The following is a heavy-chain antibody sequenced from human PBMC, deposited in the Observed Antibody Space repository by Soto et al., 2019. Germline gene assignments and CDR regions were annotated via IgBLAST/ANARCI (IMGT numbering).Heavy chain of an antibody. V-gene: IGHV1-2*02. Sequence: GASVKVSCKASGYTFTGYYMHWVRQAPGQGLEWTGWINPNSGGTNYAQKLQGRVTMTRDTSISTAYMELSRLRSDDTAVYYCARVLAPLYYGSVDPWGQGTLVTVSS. CDR2: INPNSGGT. CDR1: GYTFTGYY. D-gene: IGHD3-10*01. CDR3: ARVLAPLYYGSVDP. J-gene: IGHJ5*02.